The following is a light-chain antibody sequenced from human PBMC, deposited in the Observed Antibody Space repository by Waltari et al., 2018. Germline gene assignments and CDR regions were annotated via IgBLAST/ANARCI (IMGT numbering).Light chain of an antibody. V-gene: IGLV1-51*01. Sequence: QSVLTQAPSVSAAPGQTVTISCSGTTHNIGNNYVSWYQQLPGAAPKIVISEDDRRPSAIPDRFSGSKSGASATLGITGLQAGDAADYYCGSWDSSLGIGVLGGGTRLTVL. CDR2: EDD. J-gene: IGLJ3*02. CDR1: THNIGNNY. CDR3: GSWDSSLGIGV.